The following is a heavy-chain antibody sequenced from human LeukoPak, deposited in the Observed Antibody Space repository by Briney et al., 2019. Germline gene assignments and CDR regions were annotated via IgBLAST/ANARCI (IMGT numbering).Heavy chain of an antibody. CDR3: ATYRQVLLPFES. CDR2: ISYDGSNK. Sequence: GGSLRLSCAASGFTFSSYAMHWVRQAPGKGVEWVAVISYDGSNKYYADSVKGRFTISRDNAKNSLYLQMNSLRAEDTAIYYCATYRQVLLPFESWGQGTLVTVSS. CDR1: GFTFSSYA. J-gene: IGHJ4*02. V-gene: IGHV3-30*04. D-gene: IGHD2-8*02.